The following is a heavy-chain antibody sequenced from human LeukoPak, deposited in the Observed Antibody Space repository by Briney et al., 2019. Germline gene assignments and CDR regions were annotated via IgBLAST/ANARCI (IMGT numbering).Heavy chain of an antibody. V-gene: IGHV4-39*07. D-gene: IGHD1-26*01. J-gene: IGHJ6*03. CDR2: IYYSGST. CDR1: GGSISSSSYY. Sequence: SETLSLTCTVSGGSISSSSYYWGWIRQPPGKGLEWIGSIYYSGSTYYNPSLKSRVTISVDASKNQFSLKLSSVTAADTAVYYCARALRGSYSYNGYYYYMDVWGKGTTVTISS. CDR3: ARALRGSYSYNGYYYYMDV.